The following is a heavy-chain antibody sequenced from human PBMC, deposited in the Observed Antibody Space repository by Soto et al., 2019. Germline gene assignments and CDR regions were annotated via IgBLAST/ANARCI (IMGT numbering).Heavy chain of an antibody. CDR2: IRLRLTGGTA. CDR1: GYNFGDYS. Sequence: EAQLVDSGGGLVEPGRSLRLSCTGYGYNFGDYSMSYYRQAPGKGLEWVAFIRLRLTGGTAEYAASVNGRFTISRDDSXXXXXXXXXXXXXXXXXXXXXXXXXXXXXXXXRALDVWGQGTLVTVSS. J-gene: IGHJ3*01. CDR3: XXXXXXXXXXXRALDV. V-gene: IGHV3-49*03.